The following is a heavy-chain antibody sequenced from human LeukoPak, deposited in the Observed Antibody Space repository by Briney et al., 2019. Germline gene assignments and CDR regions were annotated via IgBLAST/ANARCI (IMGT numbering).Heavy chain of an antibody. Sequence: GRSLRLSCAVSGFTFSSYSLKWVRQAPGKGREWGSYISSSGSNIECADSVKGRFTISRDNGENLLYLQMNSLRAEDTALYYCARTAFDWSQVGGNWFDPWGQGTLVTVSS. CDR2: ISSSGSNI. D-gene: IGHD3-9*01. J-gene: IGHJ5*02. CDR1: GFTFSSYS. V-gene: IGHV3-48*04. CDR3: ARTAFDWSQVGGNWFDP.